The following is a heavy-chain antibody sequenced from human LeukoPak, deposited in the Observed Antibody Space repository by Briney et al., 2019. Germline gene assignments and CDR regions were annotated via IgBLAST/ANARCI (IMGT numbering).Heavy chain of an antibody. CDR1: GFTFSSYA. D-gene: IGHD2-2*01. CDR3: ARTTGCSSTSCYVNF. J-gene: IGHJ4*02. CDR2: ISGSGDST. Sequence: GGSLRLSCAPSGFTFSSYAMSWVRQAPGEGLEWVSGISGSGDSTYYADSVKGRFTISRDNSKNTLYLQMTSLRADDTAVYYCARTTGCSSTSCYVNFWGQGTLVTVSS. V-gene: IGHV3-23*01.